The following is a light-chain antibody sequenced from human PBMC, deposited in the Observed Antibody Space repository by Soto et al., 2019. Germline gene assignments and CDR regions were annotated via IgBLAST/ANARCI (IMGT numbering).Light chain of an antibody. CDR1: QTISSY. CDR3: QQSFTTPLT. Sequence: MQMTQTPSSLSASVGDRVAITCRASQTISSYLNWYQQKPGKAPKLLIFAASSLQTGVPSRFSVSGSGTDFTLTISSLQPEDFATYFCQQSFTTPLTFGGGTKVDIK. J-gene: IGKJ4*01. CDR2: AAS. V-gene: IGKV1-39*01.